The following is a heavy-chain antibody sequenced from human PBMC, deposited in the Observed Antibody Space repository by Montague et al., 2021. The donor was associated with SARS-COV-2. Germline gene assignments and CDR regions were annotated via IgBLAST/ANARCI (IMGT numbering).Heavy chain of an antibody. CDR1: GFSFSDYA. CDR3: VRSQYYHGSSGYHDGSSGGLQH. D-gene: IGHD3-22*01. CDR2: ISSDGSNK. V-gene: IGHV3-30-3*01. Sequence: SLRLSCAASGFSFSDYALHWVRQAPGKGLEWVAVISSDGSNKYYADSVKGRFSISRDNSKNTLYLQMNSLRLEDTAVYYCVRSQYYHGSSGYHDGSSGGLQHWGQSTLVTVSS. J-gene: IGHJ1*01.